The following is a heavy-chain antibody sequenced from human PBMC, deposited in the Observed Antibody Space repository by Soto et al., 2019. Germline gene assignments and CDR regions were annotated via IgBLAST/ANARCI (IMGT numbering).Heavy chain of an antibody. CDR3: ARRFLEWLSPTRDAFDI. J-gene: IGHJ3*02. CDR1: GGTFSCYA. Sequence: ASVKVSCKSSGGTFSCYAISCVRQAPGQGLVWMGGIIAYFGTANYAQKLQGRVTMTTDTSTSTAYMELRSLRSDDTAVYYCARRFLEWLSPTRDAFDIWGQGTMVTVSS. D-gene: IGHD3-3*01. CDR2: IIAYFGTA. V-gene: IGHV1-69*05.